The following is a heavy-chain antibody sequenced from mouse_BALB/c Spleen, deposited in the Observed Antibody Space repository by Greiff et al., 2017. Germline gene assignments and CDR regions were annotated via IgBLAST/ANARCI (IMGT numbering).Heavy chain of an antibody. D-gene: IGHD1-1*01. J-gene: IGHJ2*01. V-gene: IGHV3-6*02. Sequence: EVKLVESGPGLVKPSQSLSLTCSVTGYSITSGYYWNWIRQFPGNKLEWMGYISYDGSNNYNPSLKNRISITRDTSKNQFFLKLNSVTTEDTATYYCARREFYYGSRDFDYWGQGTTLTVSS. CDR2: ISYDGSN. CDR1: GYSITSGYY. CDR3: ARREFYYGSRDFDY.